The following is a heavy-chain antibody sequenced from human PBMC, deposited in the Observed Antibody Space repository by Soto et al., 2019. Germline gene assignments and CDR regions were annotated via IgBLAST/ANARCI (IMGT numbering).Heavy chain of an antibody. V-gene: IGHV3-20*01. CDR2: INWNGGST. CDR1: GFTFDDYG. J-gene: IGHJ3*02. D-gene: IGHD5-12*01. Sequence: GGSLRLSCAASGFTFDDYGMSWVRQAPGKGLEWVSGINWNGGSTGYADSVKGRFTISRDNAKNSLYLQMNSLRAEDTALYHCARVRGYDSKEDAFDIWGQGTMVTVSS. CDR3: ARVRGYDSKEDAFDI.